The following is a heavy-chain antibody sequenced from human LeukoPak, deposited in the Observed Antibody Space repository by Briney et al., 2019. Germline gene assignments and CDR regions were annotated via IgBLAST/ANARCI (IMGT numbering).Heavy chain of an antibody. J-gene: IGHJ4*02. V-gene: IGHV3-21*01. CDR2: ISGTSSYI. Sequence: GGSLRLSCAASGFTSITYTMNWVRQAPGKGLEWVSSISGTSSYIYYADSVKGRFTISRDNAKNSLYLQMNRLRADDTAVYYCARELQLERLAFGKEGSAFDYWGQGTLVTVSS. CDR1: GFTSITYT. D-gene: IGHD1-1*01. CDR3: ARELQLERLAFGKEGSAFDY.